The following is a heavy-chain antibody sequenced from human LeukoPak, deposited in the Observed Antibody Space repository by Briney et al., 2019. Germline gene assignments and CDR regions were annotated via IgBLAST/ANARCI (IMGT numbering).Heavy chain of an antibody. CDR3: ASELLWFGESIMDA. D-gene: IGHD3-10*01. CDR1: GFTFSSYE. J-gene: IGHJ6*04. CDR2: ISSSGSTI. Sequence: GGSLRLSCAASGFTFSSYEMNWVRQAPGKGLEWVSYISSSGSTIYYADSVKGRFTISRDNAKNSLYLQMNSLRAEDTAVYYCASELLWFGESIMDAWGKGTPVTVSS. V-gene: IGHV3-48*03.